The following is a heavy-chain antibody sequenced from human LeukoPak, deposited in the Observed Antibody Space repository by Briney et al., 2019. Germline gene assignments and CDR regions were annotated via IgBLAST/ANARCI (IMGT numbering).Heavy chain of an antibody. CDR3: ANSLSGSSEPYFFD. CDR1: SRSIRRRSVY. D-gene: IGHD3-10*01. Sequence: AVTLSLTCTLSSRSIRRRSVYCGWVRQPPGRRREWIGSIYYSGETYFNPSLRSRVTISVETSKTQFYVHLSTVTAADTAVYYCANSLSGSSEPYFFDWGQGRLVTVSS. V-gene: IGHV4-39*01. CDR2: IYYSGET. J-gene: IGHJ4*02.